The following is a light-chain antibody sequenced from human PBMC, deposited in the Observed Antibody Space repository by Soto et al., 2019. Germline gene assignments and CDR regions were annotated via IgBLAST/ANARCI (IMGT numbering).Light chain of an antibody. CDR1: ESLSPHS. J-gene: IGKJ1*01. Sequence: IVLTQSPGTLSLSPGETATLSCRASESLSPHSIAWYQQKPGQAPRLLIYGPSGRATGIPDRISGSGSGTDFTLTISGLQSEDFAVYYCHQYNNWPPWTFGPGTKVEIK. V-gene: IGKV3-20*01. CDR3: HQYNNWPPWT. CDR2: GPS.